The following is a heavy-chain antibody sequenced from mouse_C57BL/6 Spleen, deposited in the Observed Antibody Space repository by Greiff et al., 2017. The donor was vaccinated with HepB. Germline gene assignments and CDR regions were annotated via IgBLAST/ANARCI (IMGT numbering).Heavy chain of an antibody. CDR3: ARYDYDPYYAMDY. CDR2: INPGSGGT. CDR1: GYAFTNYL. D-gene: IGHD2-4*01. V-gene: IGHV1-54*01. J-gene: IGHJ4*01. Sequence: QVQLQQSGAELVRPGTSVKVSCKASGYAFTNYLIEWVKQRPGQGLEWIGVINPGSGGTNYNEKFKGKATLTADKSSSTAYMQLSSLTSEDSAVYCCARYDYDPYYAMDYWGQGTSVTVSS.